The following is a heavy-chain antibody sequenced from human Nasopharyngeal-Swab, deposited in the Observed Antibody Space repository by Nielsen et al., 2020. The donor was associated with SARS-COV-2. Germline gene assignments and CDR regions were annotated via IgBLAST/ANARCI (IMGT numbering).Heavy chain of an antibody. V-gene: IGHV5-10-1*01. D-gene: IGHD6-13*01. CDR3: ASLLLVGGDRYSSSWYKNMDV. CDR1: GYSFTSYW. J-gene: IGHJ6*03. CDR2: IDPSDSYT. Sequence: GESLKISCQGSGYSFTSYWISWVRQMPGKGLEWMGRIDPSDSYTNYSPSFQGHVTISADKSISTAYLQWSSLKASDTAMCYCASLLLVGGDRYSSSWYKNMDVWGKGTTVTVSS.